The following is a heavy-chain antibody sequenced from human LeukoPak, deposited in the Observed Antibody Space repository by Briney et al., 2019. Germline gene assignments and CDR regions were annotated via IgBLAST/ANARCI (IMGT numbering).Heavy chain of an antibody. CDR2: IYPGDSET. CDR1: GYRFSSYW. Sequence: GESLKISCEGSGYRFSSYWIGWVRQMPGKGLEWMRIIYPGDSETKYSPSFQGQVTISADRAISTAYLQWSSLKASDSAIYYCARLGIAGAGTQDAFDIWGQGTMVTVSS. D-gene: IGHD6-13*01. J-gene: IGHJ3*02. CDR3: ARLGIAGAGTQDAFDI. V-gene: IGHV5-51*01.